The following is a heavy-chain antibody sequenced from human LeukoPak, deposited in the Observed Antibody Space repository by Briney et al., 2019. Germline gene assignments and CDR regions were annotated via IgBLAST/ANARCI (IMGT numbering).Heavy chain of an antibody. J-gene: IGHJ5*02. CDR2: LHSGGGT. D-gene: IGHD1-26*01. CDR1: GFRVNNYH. V-gene: IGHV3-66*01. Sequence: GGSLRLSCVASGFRVNNYHMSWVRQTPEKGLEWVSVLHSGGGTFFADSVQGRFAISRDNSKNTVYLQMIGLRADDTAVYYCAREPTWHSPSQVDPWGQGPLVTVSS. CDR3: AREPTWHSPSQVDP.